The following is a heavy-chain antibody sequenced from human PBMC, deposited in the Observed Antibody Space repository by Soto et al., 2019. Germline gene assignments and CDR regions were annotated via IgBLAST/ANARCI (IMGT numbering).Heavy chain of an antibody. CDR3: AREEEGATICDY. CDR2: ISSRSGTI. J-gene: IGHJ4*02. CDR1: GFTFSSYA. V-gene: IGHV3-48*02. Sequence: GGSLRLSCAASGFTFSSYAMSWVRQAPGKGLEWVSYISSRSGTIYYADSVKGRFTISRDNAKNSLYLQMNSLRDEDTAVYYCAREEEGATICDYWGQGTLVTVSS. D-gene: IGHD1-26*01.